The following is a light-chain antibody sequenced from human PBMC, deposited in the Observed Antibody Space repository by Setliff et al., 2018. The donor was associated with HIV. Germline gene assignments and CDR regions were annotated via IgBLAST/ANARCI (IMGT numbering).Light chain of an antibody. Sequence: QSALTQPASVSGSPGQSITISCTGTSSDVGGYNYVSWYQRHPGKAPKLIIYEVRNRPPGVSNRFSGSKSGNTASLTISGLQTEDEGEYYCSSYAITNTLPFGTGTKVTVL. CDR3: SSYAITNTLP. V-gene: IGLV2-14*01. J-gene: IGLJ1*01. CDR1: SSDVGGYNY. CDR2: EVR.